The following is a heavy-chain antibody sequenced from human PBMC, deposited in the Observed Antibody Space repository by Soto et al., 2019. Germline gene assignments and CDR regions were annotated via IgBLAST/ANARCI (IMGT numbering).Heavy chain of an antibody. Sequence: ASVKVSCKASGYTFTGYYMHWVRQAPGQRLEWMGWINGGNGNTYYSEHFQGRVTFTRDTSAGTAYMELSSLRSEDTAVYYCARGGEPIDYWGQGTLVTVSS. CDR2: INGGNGNT. CDR3: ARGGEPIDY. J-gene: IGHJ4*02. V-gene: IGHV1-3*01. CDR1: GYTFTGYY. D-gene: IGHD2-21*01.